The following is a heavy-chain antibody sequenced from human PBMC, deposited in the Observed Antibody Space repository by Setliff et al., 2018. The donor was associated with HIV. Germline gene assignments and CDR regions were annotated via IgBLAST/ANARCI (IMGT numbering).Heavy chain of an antibody. Sequence: PGGSLRLSCVASGFTFSIYNMHWVRQIPGKGLEWVAFIAYDGSNKFYIDSNKGRFTISRDNPKKTVYLQMNSLRAEDTAVYQCVRDQGSGSFAFDIWGQGTKVTVSS. V-gene: IGHV3-30*02. CDR1: GFTFSIYN. D-gene: IGHD1-26*01. J-gene: IGHJ3*02. CDR2: IAYDGSNK. CDR3: VRDQGSGSFAFDI.